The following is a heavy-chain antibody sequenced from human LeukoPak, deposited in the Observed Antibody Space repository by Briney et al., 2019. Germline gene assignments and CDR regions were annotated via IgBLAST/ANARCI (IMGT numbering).Heavy chain of an antibody. CDR1: GGSFSGYY. V-gene: IGHV4-34*01. CDR3: AKDPAFRYAFV. CDR2: INHSGST. J-gene: IGHJ6*04. Sequence: SETLSLTCAVHGGSFSGYYWSWIRQPPGKGLEWIGEINHSGSTNYNPSLKSRVTISVDTSKNQFSLKLSSVTAADTAVYYCAKDPAFRYAFVWGKGTTVTVSS. D-gene: IGHD3-9*01.